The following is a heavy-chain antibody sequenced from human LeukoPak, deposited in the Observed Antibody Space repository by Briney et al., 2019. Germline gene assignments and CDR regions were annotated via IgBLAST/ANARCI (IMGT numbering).Heavy chain of an antibody. Sequence: GGSLRLSCAASGFTFSSYSMNWVRQAPGKGLEWVSFISSSSSYIYYADSVKGRFTISRDNAKNSLYLQMNSLRAEDTAVYYCARDRYSSGWYYFDYWGQGTLVTVSS. V-gene: IGHV3-21*01. CDR3: ARDRYSSGWYYFDY. D-gene: IGHD6-19*01. J-gene: IGHJ4*02. CDR2: ISSSSSYI. CDR1: GFTFSSYS.